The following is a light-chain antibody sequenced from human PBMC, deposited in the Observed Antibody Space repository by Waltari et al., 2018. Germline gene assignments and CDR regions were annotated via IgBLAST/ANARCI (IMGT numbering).Light chain of an antibody. CDR1: RSDVGGYNY. Sequence: QSALTQPRSVSGSPGQSVTVSCTGTRSDVGGYNYVSWYQQHPAKAPKLMIYDVDKRPSGVPDRFSGSKSGNTASLTISGLQAEDEADYYCCSFAGSYTYVFGIGTKVTVL. CDR2: DVD. V-gene: IGLV2-11*01. J-gene: IGLJ1*01. CDR3: CSFAGSYTYV.